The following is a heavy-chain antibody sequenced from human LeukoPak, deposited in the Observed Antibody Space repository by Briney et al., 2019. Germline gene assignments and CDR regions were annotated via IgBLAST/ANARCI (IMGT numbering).Heavy chain of an antibody. V-gene: IGHV1-18*01. J-gene: IGHJ4*02. CDR1: GYTFTSYG. D-gene: IGHD3-9*01. CDR3: ARVERILRYFDWLFPHQYFDY. CDR2: ISAYNGNT. Sequence: GASVKVSCKASGYTFTSYGISWVRQAPGQGLEWMGWISAYNGNTNYAQKLQGRVTMTTDTSTSTAYMELRSLRSDDTAVYYCARVERILRYFDWLFPHQYFDYWGQGTLVTVSS.